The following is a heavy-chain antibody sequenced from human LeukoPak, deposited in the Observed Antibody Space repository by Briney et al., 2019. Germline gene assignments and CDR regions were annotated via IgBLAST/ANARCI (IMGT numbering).Heavy chain of an antibody. V-gene: IGHV3-7*01. Sequence: GGSLRLSCAASGFTFSNYWMNWVRQAPGKGLEWVANIKQDGSEKYYVDSVKGRFTISRDNAKNSLYLQMNSLRAEDTAVYYCASGSETDYYYYGMDVWGQGTTVTVSS. CDR1: GFTFSNYW. CDR2: IKQDGSEK. J-gene: IGHJ6*02. CDR3: ASGSETDYYYYGMDV. D-gene: IGHD1-14*01.